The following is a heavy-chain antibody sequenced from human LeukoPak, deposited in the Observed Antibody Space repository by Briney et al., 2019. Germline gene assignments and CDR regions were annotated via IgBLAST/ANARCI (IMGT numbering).Heavy chain of an antibody. CDR2: IYHSGST. CDR3: ARSYEGEGYYYYYGMDV. Sequence: SETLSLTCTVSGGSISSGGYYWSWIRQPPGKGLEWIGYIYHSGSTYYNPSLKSRVTISVDRSKNQFSLKLSSVTAADTAVYYCARSYEGEGYYYYYGMDVWGQGTTVTVSS. D-gene: IGHD1-26*01. J-gene: IGHJ6*02. CDR1: GGSISSGGYY. V-gene: IGHV4-30-2*01.